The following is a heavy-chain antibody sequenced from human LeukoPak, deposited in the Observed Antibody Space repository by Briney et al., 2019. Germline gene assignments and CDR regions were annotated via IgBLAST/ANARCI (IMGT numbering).Heavy chain of an antibody. CDR2: ISNSGGST. Sequence: GGSLRLSCAASGFTFSNYGMSWVRQAPGKGLEWVSAISNSGGSTYYADSVKGRFTISRDNSKNTLYLQMNTLRAEDTAVYYCAQAPTVTKFDYWGQGTLVTVSS. CDR3: AQAPTVTKFDY. V-gene: IGHV3-23*01. CDR1: GFTFSNYG. D-gene: IGHD4-17*01. J-gene: IGHJ4*02.